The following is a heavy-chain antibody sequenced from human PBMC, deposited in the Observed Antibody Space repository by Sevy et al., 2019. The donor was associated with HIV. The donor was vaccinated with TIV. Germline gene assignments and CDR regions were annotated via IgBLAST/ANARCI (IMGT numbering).Heavy chain of an antibody. D-gene: IGHD2-2*01. V-gene: IGHV4-34*01. CDR2: INESGIT. CDR3: ARSPPVVVVPGAPSGFDP. CDR1: DGSFSGYY. Sequence: SETLSLTCAVHDGSFSGYYWNWIRQLPGKGLEWIGEINESGITYYNPSIKSRFTISVDTSKKHLSLKLNSVTAVDSAVYCCARSPPVVVVPGAPSGFDPWGQGTLVTVSS. J-gene: IGHJ5*02.